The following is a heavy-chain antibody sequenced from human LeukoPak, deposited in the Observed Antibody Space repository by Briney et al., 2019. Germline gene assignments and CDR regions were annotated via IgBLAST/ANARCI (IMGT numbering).Heavy chain of an antibody. D-gene: IGHD4-17*01. CDR2: INHSGST. CDR1: GGSFSGYY. J-gene: IGHJ4*02. Sequence: SETLSLTCAVYGGSFSGYYWSWIRQPPGKGLEWIGEINHSGSTNYNPSLKSRVTISVDTSKNQFSLKLSSVTAADTAVYYCARGGDLPPDYWGQGTLVTVSS. V-gene: IGHV4-34*01. CDR3: ARGGDLPPDY.